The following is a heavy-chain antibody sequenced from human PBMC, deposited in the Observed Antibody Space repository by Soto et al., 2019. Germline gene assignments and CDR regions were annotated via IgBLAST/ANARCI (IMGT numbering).Heavy chain of an antibody. J-gene: IGHJ4*02. Sequence: PSETLSLTCTVSGGSISSSSYYWGWIRQPPGKGLEWIGSIFYSGSTYYNPSLKSRVTISVDTSKNQFSLKLSSVTAADTAMYYCASLPIGQWLVRWGQGTLVTVSS. D-gene: IGHD6-19*01. CDR1: GGSISSSSYY. V-gene: IGHV4-39*01. CDR3: ASLPIGQWLVR. CDR2: IFYSGST.